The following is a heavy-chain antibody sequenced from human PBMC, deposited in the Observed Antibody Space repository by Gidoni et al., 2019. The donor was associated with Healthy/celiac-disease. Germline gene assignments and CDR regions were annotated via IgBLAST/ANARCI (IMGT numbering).Heavy chain of an antibody. CDR2: IKSKTDGGTT. Sequence: EVQLVESGGGLVKPGGSLSLSCAASGFTFSNAWMSWVRQAPGKGLEWVGRIKSKTDGGTTDNAAPVKGRFTISRDDSKNTLYLQMNSLKTEDTAVYYCTTDIAVAGTSFDYWGQGTLVTVSS. CDR1: GFTFSNAW. J-gene: IGHJ4*02. D-gene: IGHD6-19*01. V-gene: IGHV3-15*01. CDR3: TTDIAVAGTSFDY.